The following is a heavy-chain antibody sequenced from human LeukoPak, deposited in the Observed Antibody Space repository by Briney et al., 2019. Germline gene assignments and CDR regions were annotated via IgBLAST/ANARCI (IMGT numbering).Heavy chain of an antibody. V-gene: IGHV4-61*01. CDR3: ARGMGIAATLLDWFDP. J-gene: IGHJ5*02. CDR2: VYYNGNT. CDR1: GGSVSSGISY. Sequence: SETLSLTCSVSGGSVSSGISYWSWIRQPPGKGLEWIGYVYYNGNTNYNPSLKSRVTINLDRSKNQFSLKMTSVTAADTAVYYCARGMGIAATLLDWFDPWGQGILVTVSS. D-gene: IGHD5-12*01.